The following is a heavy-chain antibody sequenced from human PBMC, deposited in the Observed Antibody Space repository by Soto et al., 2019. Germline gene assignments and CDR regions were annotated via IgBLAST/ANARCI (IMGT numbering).Heavy chain of an antibody. Sequence: GGSLRLSCAASGFTFINACMSWVRQAPGKGLEWVGRIKSKSYGGTTDYAAPVKGRFTISRDDSKNTLYLQMNSLKTEVTVVYYCTTVFTWGQGTLVTVSS. CDR3: TTVFT. J-gene: IGHJ5*02. V-gene: IGHV3-15*01. CDR2: IKSKSYGGTT. CDR1: GFTFINAC.